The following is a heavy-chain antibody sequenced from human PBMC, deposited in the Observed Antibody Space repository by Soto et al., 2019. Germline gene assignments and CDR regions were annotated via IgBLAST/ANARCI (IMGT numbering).Heavy chain of an antibody. CDR1: GYTFTNYD. V-gene: IGHV1-8*01. J-gene: IGHJ4*02. CDR3: ARAIRNQLLSDY. CDR2: MNTDSANT. Sequence: QVQLVQSGAEVKQPGASVRVSCRASGYTFTNYDISWVRQATGQGLEWMGWMNTDSANTGYAQKFQGRVTMTRDTSISTAYMELNSLTSEDTAVYYCARAIRNQLLSDYWGQGTLVTVSS. D-gene: IGHD1-26*01.